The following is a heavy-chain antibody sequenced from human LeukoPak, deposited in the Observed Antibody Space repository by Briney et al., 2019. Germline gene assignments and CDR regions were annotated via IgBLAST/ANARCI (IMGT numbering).Heavy chain of an antibody. CDR1: GGSISSSSYY. D-gene: IGHD3-10*01. V-gene: IGHV4-39*07. CDR2: IYYSGST. CDR3: ARGGRVGVCYYGSGSYYYNY. Sequence: SETLSLTCTVSGGSISSSSYYWGWIRQPPGKGLEWIGSIYYSGSTYYNPSLKSRVTISVDTSKNQFSLKLSSVTAADTAVYYCARGGRVGVCYYGSGSYYYNYWGQGTLVTVSS. J-gene: IGHJ4*02.